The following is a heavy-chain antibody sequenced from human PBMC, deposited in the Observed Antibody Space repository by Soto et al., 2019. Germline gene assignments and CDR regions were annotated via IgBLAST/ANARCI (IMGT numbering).Heavy chain of an antibody. V-gene: IGHV1-58*01. J-gene: IGHJ6*02. CDR2: IVVGSGNT. D-gene: IGHD1-26*01. CDR3: AADRISGSYYYYYSGMDV. CDR1: GFTFTSSA. Sequence: GASVKVSCKASGFTFTSSAVQWVRQARGQRLEWIGWIVVGSGNTNYAQKFQERVTITRDMSTSTAYMELSSLRSEDTAVYYCAADRISGSYYYYYSGMDVWGQGTMVPVSS.